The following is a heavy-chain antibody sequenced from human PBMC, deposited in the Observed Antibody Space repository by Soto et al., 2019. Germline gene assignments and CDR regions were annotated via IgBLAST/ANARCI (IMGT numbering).Heavy chain of an antibody. CDR1: VDSIINSKW. CDR3: VRLNRDYYYYGMDV. J-gene: IGHJ6*02. Sequence: PSESLSITGAVSVDSIINSKWWTCVRRTPGKGLEWIGKIDHNGITNYNPSLESRVTILKDNSKNQLSLKLSSVTGADSAVYYCVRLNRDYYYYGMDVWGQGATVTVSS. V-gene: IGHV4-4*02. CDR2: IDHNGIT.